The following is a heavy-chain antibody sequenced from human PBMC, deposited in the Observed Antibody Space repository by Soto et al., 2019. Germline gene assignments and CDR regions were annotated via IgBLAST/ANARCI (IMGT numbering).Heavy chain of an antibody. CDR1: GFSLSTSGVG. CDR3: AHRYGGYDILTGYYFDY. D-gene: IGHD3-9*01. V-gene: IGHV2-5*02. CDR2: IYWDDDK. Sequence: SGPTLVNPTQTLTLTCTFSGFSLSTSGVGVGWIRQPPGKALEWLALIYWDDDKRYSPSLKSRLTITKDTSKNQVVLTMTNMDPVDTATYYCAHRYGGYDILTGYYFDYWGQGTLVTVSS. J-gene: IGHJ4*02.